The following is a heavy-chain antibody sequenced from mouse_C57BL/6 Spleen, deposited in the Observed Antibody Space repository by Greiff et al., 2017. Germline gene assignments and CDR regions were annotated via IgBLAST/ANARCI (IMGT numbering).Heavy chain of an antibody. CDR3: SRDCSSWGYFGV. V-gene: IGHV1-50*01. J-gene: IGHJ1*03. CDR1: GYTFTSYW. Sequence: QVQLQQPGAELVKPGASVKLSCKASGYTFTSYWMQWVKQRPGQGLEWIGEIDPSDSYTNYNQKFKGKATLTVDTSSSTAYMQLSSLTSEDSAVYYCSRDCSSWGYFGVWGTGTTVTFAS. D-gene: IGHD1-1*01. CDR2: IDPSDSYT.